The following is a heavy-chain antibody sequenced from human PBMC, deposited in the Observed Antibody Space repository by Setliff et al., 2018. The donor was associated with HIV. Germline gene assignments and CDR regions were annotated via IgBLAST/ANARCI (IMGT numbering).Heavy chain of an antibody. J-gene: IGHJ6*03. D-gene: IGHD2-15*01. CDR1: GYTFTGYY. V-gene: IGHV1-2*02. CDR2: INPNSGVT. CDR3: ARGPVVTVRWWYYYYYMDV. Sequence: ASVKVSCKASGYTFTGYYIHWVRQAPGQGLEWMGWINPNSGVTHYAQKFQGRVTMTRDTSISTAYMELSRLRSDDTAVYYCARGPVVTVRWWYYYYYMDVWGKGTTVTVSS.